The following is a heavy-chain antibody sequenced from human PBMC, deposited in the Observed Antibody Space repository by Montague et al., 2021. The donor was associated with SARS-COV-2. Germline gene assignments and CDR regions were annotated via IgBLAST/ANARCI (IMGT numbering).Heavy chain of an antibody. D-gene: IGHD3-10*01. CDR2: IKEDGSEK. CDR1: GFTFSRYW. J-gene: IGHJ4*02. CDR3: ARTGYFASGNYV. V-gene: IGHV3-7*01. Sequence: SLRLSCAASGFTFSRYWMTWVRQAPGKGLEWVANIKEDGSEKYYVDSVKGRFTISRDNAKNSLSLQMNSLKAEDTAVHYCARTGYFASGNYVWGQGTLVTVSS.